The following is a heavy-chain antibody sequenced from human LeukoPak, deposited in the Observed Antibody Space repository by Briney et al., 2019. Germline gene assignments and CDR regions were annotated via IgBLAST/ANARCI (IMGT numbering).Heavy chain of an antibody. Sequence: PSETLSLTCTVSGGSISSYYWSWIRQPPGKGLEWIGSVYYGGTTYYNPSLQSRVTISIDTSKNQFSLKLSSVTAADTAVYYCAREGHGVTTGYMDVWGKGTTVTVSS. CDR3: AREGHGVTTGYMDV. J-gene: IGHJ6*03. V-gene: IGHV4-39*07. CDR2: VYYGGTT. D-gene: IGHD4-11*01. CDR1: GGSISSYY.